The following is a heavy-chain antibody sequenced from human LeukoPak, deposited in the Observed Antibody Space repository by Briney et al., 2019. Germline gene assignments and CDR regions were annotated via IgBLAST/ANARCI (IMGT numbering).Heavy chain of an antibody. Sequence: ASVKVSCKASGDTFTSYFIHWVRQAPGQGLEWMGLINPSAGGRNYAQKFQGRVTMTRDTSTSTVYMELSSLRSEDTAIYYCARAIYDSSGYYGYWGQGTLVTVSS. V-gene: IGHV1-46*01. D-gene: IGHD3-22*01. CDR1: GDTFTSYF. CDR2: INPSAGGR. CDR3: ARAIYDSSGYYGY. J-gene: IGHJ4*02.